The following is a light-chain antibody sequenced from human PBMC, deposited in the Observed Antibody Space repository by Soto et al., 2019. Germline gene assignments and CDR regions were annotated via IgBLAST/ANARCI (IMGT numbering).Light chain of an antibody. CDR3: QQLDSFPLT. CDR1: QGISSW. V-gene: IGKV1-12*01. CDR2: AAS. J-gene: IGKJ5*01. Sequence: IQMTQSPSFVSASAGARVTITCRASQGISSWLAWYQQKPGRAPKLLIYAASRLQGGVPLRFSGSGSGTEFTLSISSLQPEDVATYYCQQLDSFPLTFGQGTRLEIK.